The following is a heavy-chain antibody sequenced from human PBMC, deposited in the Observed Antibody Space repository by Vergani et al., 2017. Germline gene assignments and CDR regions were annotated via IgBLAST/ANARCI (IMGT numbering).Heavy chain of an antibody. J-gene: IGHJ6*03. D-gene: IGHD3-3*01. V-gene: IGHV4-4*07. CDR2: IYTSGRT. CDR1: GGSISSYY. Sequence: QVQLQESGPGLVKPSETLSLTCTVSGGSISSYYWSWIRQPAGKGLEWIGRIYTSGRTHSNPSLKSRVTMSVDTSKNQFSLKLSSVTAADTAVYYCARDKAQYDFWSGKPYYYYYMDVWGKGTTVTVSS. CDR3: ARDKAQYDFWSGKPYYYYYMDV.